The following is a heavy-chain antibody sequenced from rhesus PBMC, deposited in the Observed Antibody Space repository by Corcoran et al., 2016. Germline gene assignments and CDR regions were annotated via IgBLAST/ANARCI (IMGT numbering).Heavy chain of an antibody. CDR2: INSGRGNT. V-gene: IGHV3S25*01. D-gene: IGHD6-25*01. CDR3: AKDGGAAGDFDY. Sequence: EVQLVESGGGLAKPGGSLRLSCAASGFTFSSYWMNWVRQAPWMGLGLGSAINSGRGNTYYADSVKGRVTSSRYNSKNTLSLQMNSLRAEDTAVYYCAKDGGAAGDFDYWGQGVLVTVSS. J-gene: IGHJ4*01. CDR1: GFTFSSYW.